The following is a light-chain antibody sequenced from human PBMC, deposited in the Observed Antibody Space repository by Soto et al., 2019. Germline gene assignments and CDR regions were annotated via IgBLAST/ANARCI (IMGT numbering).Light chain of an antibody. CDR2: AAS. Sequence: IQLTQSPSSLSASIGDRVTITCRASQGISSSLAWYQQKPGKAPKLLIYAASTLQSGVPSRISGSGSGTDFTLTISSLQPEDFATYYCQQLNSYPITFGQGTRLEIK. CDR3: QQLNSYPIT. V-gene: IGKV1-9*01. CDR1: QGISSS. J-gene: IGKJ5*01.